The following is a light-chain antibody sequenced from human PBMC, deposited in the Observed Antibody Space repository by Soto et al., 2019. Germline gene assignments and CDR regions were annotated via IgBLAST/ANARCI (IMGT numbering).Light chain of an antibody. J-gene: IGKJ2*01. CDR2: AAS. V-gene: IGKV1-27*01. CDR1: RDISSS. CDR3: QKYNSAPNS. Sequence: DVQMTQSPSSLSASVGDRVTITCRASRDISSSLAWYQQKPGKVPKLLIDAASTLHAGLQSLFSGSGSGTFFPLTINSLQPEDVATYYCQKYNSAPNSFGRGTRLEIK.